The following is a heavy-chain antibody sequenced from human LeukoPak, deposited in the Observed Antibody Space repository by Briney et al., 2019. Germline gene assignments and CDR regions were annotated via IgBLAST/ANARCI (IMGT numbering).Heavy chain of an antibody. V-gene: IGHV3-23*01. J-gene: IGHJ4*02. CDR1: GFTCSSYA. Sequence: GGSLRLSCAASGFTCSSYAMSWVRQAPGKGLEWVSAIRGSGGSTYYADSVKGTFTISRDNSKNTLYLQMNSLRAADTAVYYCAKGPAFGYYDSSGYCFDYWGQGTLVTVSS. CDR3: AKGPAFGYYDSSGYCFDY. CDR2: IRGSGGST. D-gene: IGHD3-22*01.